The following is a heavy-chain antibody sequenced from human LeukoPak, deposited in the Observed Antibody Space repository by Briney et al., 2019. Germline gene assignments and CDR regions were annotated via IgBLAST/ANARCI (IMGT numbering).Heavy chain of an antibody. CDR2: ISSTSNYI. D-gene: IGHD3-3*01. Sequence: GSLRLSCAASGFTFSTYTMNWVRQAPGKGLEWVSSISSTSNYIYYTDSMKGRFTISRDNAKNSLFLQMNSLRAEDSAVYYCARDPTQRYYAFATDYWGQGTLVTVSS. CDR3: ARDPTQRYYAFATDY. J-gene: IGHJ4*02. V-gene: IGHV3-21*01. CDR1: GFTFSTYT.